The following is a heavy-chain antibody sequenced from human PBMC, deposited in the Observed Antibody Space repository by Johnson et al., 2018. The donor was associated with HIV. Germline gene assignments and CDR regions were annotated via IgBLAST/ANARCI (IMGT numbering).Heavy chain of an antibody. J-gene: IGHJ3*02. CDR1: GFTFDDYV. V-gene: IGHV3-20*04. CDR3: ARGDGYRRAFDI. D-gene: IGHD1-1*01. CDR2: INWKGGST. Sequence: VQLVESGGRVVRPGGSLRVSCTATGFTFDDYVVSWVRHAPGKGLEWVSSINWKGGSTTYADSVKGRFTIARDNAKNSMYLQMNCLRAEDTAVYYCARGDGYRRAFDIWGQGTMVTVSS.